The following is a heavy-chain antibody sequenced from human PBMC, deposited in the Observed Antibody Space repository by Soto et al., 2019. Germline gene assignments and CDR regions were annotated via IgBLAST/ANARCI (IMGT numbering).Heavy chain of an antibody. J-gene: IGHJ3*02. CDR3: ARDADILTGSDAFDI. CDR2: ISGSAAST. V-gene: IGHV3-23*01. D-gene: IGHD3-9*01. CDR1: GFKFSSYA. Sequence: GGSLRLSCEASGFKFSSYAMSWVRQAPGKGLEWVSGISGSAASTFYADSVKARFTISRDNSRNTLYLQMNSLRAEDTAVYYCARDADILTGSDAFDIWGQGTMVTVSS.